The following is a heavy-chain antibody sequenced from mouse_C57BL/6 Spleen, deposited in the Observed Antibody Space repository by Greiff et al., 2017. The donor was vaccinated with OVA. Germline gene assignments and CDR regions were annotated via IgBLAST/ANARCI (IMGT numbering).Heavy chain of an antibody. J-gene: IGHJ4*01. CDR3: AKGYYYAMDY. CDR1: GFSLTSYG. Sequence: VKLVESGPGLVQPSQSLSITCTVSGFSLTSYGVHWVRQPPGKGLEWLGVIWSGGSTDYNAAFISRLSISKDNSKSQVFFKMNSLQADDTAIYYCAKGYYYAMDYWGQGTSVTVSS. CDR2: IWSGGST. V-gene: IGHV2-4*01.